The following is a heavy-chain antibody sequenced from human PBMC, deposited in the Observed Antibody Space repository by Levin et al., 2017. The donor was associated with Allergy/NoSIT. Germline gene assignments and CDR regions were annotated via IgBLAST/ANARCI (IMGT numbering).Heavy chain of an antibody. Sequence: PGGSLRLSCAASGFTFSSYAMSWVRQAPGKGLEWVSAISGSGGSTYYADSVKGRFTISRDNSKNTLYLQMNSLRAEDTAVYYCAKDRPYYYDSRLYDAFDIWGQGTMVTVSS. J-gene: IGHJ3*02. CDR3: AKDRPYYYDSRLYDAFDI. V-gene: IGHV3-23*01. D-gene: IGHD3-22*01. CDR2: ISGSGGST. CDR1: GFTFSSYA.